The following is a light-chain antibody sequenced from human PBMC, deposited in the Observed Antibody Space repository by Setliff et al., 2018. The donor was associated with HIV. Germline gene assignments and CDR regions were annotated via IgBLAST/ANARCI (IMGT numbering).Light chain of an antibody. CDR2: EVS. J-gene: IGLJ1*01. V-gene: IGLV2-14*01. CDR1: SSDVGGYKY. CDR3: SSYTSSSTPLV. Sequence: QSVLTQPASASGSPGQSITISSTGTSSDVGGYKYVSWYQQHPGKAPKLMMYEVSNRPSGVSNRFSGSKSGNTASLTISGLQAEDEADYYCSSYTSSSTPLVFGTGTKVTV.